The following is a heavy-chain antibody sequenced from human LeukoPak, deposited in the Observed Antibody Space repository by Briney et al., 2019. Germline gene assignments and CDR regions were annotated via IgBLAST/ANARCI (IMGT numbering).Heavy chain of an antibody. Sequence: GASVKVSCKASGYTFTSYGISWVRQAPGQGLEWMGWISAYNGNTNYAQKLQCRVTMTTDTSTSTAYMELRSLRSDDTAVYYCARVNYDYVWGSYRSPLDYWGQGTLVTDSS. V-gene: IGHV1-18*01. D-gene: IGHD3-16*02. J-gene: IGHJ4*02. CDR2: ISAYNGNT. CDR3: ARVNYDYVWGSYRSPLDY. CDR1: GYTFTSYG.